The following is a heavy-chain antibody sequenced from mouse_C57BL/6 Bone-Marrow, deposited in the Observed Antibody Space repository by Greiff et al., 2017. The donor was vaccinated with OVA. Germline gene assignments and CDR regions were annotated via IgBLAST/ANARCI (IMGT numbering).Heavy chain of an antibody. V-gene: IGHV1-47*01. J-gene: IGHJ1*03. CDR3: ARGDYGSSWDWYFDV. Sequence: QVQLQQSGAELVKPGASVKMSCKASGYTFTTYPIEWMKQNHGKSLEWIGNFHPYNDDTKYNEKFKGKATLTVEKSSSTVYLELSRLTSDDSAVYDCARGDYGSSWDWYFDVWGTGTTVTVSS. D-gene: IGHD1-1*01. CDR1: GYTFTTYP. CDR2: FHPYNDDT.